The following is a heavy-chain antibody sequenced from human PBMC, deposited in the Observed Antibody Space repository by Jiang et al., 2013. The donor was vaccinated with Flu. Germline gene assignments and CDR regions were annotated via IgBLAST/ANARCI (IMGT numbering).Heavy chain of an antibody. Sequence: GPGLVKPSETLSLTCAVSGGSISSYYWSWIRQPVGKGLEWIGRIYTSGSTNYNPSLKSRVTMSVDTSKNQFSLKLSSVTAADTAVYYCARDSSGWYDYYYGMDVWGQGTTVTVSS. CDR2: IYTSGST. CDR3: ARDSSGWYDYYYGMDV. CDR1: GGSISSYY. V-gene: IGHV4-4*07. D-gene: IGHD6-19*01. J-gene: IGHJ6*02.